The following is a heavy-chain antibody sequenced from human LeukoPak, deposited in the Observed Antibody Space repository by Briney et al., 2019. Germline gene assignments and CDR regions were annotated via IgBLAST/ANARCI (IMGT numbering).Heavy chain of an antibody. J-gene: IGHJ4*02. CDR3: ARRARGSWTDY. D-gene: IGHD6-13*01. CDR1: GGSISSSSYY. CDR2: IYYSGGT. Sequence: TSETLSLTCTVSGGSISSSSYYWGWIRQPPGKGLEWLGSIYYSGGTYYNPSIKSRVNTSVATSKKKFSLKLSSVTAADTAVYYCARRARGSWTDYWGQGTLVTVSS. V-gene: IGHV4-39*07.